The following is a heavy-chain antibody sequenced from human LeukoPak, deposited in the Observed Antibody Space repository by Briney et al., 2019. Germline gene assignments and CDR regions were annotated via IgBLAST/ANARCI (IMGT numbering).Heavy chain of an antibody. V-gene: IGHV3-23*01. CDR2: INSGGTP. D-gene: IGHD5-12*01. J-gene: IGHJ4*02. CDR3: GKGGRDSDY. Sequence: GGSLRLSCAASGFTFSSYSMSWVRQAPGRGLEWVSAINSGGTPYYADSVKGRVTISRDNSKSTVYLQLSTLRADDTAIYYCGKGGRDSDYWGQGTLVTVSS. CDR1: GFTFSSYS.